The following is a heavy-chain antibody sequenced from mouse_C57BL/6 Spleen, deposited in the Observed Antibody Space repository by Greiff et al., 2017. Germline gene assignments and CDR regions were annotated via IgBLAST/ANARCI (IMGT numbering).Heavy chain of an antibody. Sequence: DVKLQESGPGLVKPSQSLSLTCSVTGYSITSGYYWNWIRQFPGNKLEWMGYISYDGSNNYNPSLKNRISITRDTSKNQFFLKLNSVTTEDTATYYCARGGGYYSFAYWGQGTLVTVSA. CDR2: ISYDGSN. D-gene: IGHD2-3*01. J-gene: IGHJ3*01. V-gene: IGHV3-6*01. CDR1: GYSITSGYY. CDR3: ARGGGYYSFAY.